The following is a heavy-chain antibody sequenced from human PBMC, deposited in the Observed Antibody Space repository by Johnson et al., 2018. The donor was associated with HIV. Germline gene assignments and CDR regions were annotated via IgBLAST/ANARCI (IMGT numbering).Heavy chain of an antibody. Sequence: QVQLVESGGGVVQPGRSLRLSCAASGFTFSSYGMHWVRQAPGKGLEWVSVIYSGGSTYYADSVKGRFTISRDKSENTVYLQMNSLRAEDTALYYCAREGGSSSRSGAFDIWGQGTMVTVSS. CDR2: IYSGGST. CDR3: AREGGSSSRSGAFDI. D-gene: IGHD6-6*01. CDR1: GFTFSSYG. J-gene: IGHJ3*02. V-gene: IGHV3-NL1*01.